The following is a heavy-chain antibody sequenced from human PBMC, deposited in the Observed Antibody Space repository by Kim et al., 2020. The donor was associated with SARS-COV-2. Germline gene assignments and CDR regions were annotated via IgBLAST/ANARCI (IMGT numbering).Heavy chain of an antibody. D-gene: IGHD6-19*01. CDR3: AKDRVAGRFDY. CDR1: GFTFSSYA. V-gene: IGHV3-33*06. Sequence: GGSLRLSCAASGFTFSSYAMHWVRQAPGKGLEWVAVIWYDGSNKYYADSVKGRFTISRDNSKNTLYLQMNSLRAEDTAVYYCAKDRVAGRFDYWGQGTLVTVSS. CDR2: IWYDGSNK. J-gene: IGHJ4*02.